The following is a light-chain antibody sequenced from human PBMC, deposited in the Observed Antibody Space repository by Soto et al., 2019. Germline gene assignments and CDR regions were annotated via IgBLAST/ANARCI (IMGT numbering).Light chain of an antibody. V-gene: IGKV3-20*01. CDR2: GAS. CDR3: QQYGYSFWT. J-gene: IGKJ1*01. Sequence: EIVLTQSPGTLSLSPGERATLSCRASQSVSSSYLAWYQQKPGQAPRLLIYGASNRATGIPDRFSGSGSGTDYTLTISRLEPEDFAVYYCQQYGYSFWTFGQGTKVDIK. CDR1: QSVSSSY.